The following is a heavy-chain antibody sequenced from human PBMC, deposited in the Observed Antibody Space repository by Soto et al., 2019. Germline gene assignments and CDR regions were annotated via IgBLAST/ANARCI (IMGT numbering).Heavy chain of an antibody. CDR1: GGSISSSNW. D-gene: IGHD5-18*01. Sequence: QVQLQESGPGLVKPSGTLSLTCAVSGGSISSSNWWSWVRQPPGKGLEWIGEIYHSGSTNYNPSLKSRVTISVHKSKTPFSLKLSSVTAADTAVYYCAGWIQLQQYYYYGMDVWGQGTTVTVSS. J-gene: IGHJ6*02. CDR3: AGWIQLQQYYYYGMDV. CDR2: IYHSGST. V-gene: IGHV4-4*02.